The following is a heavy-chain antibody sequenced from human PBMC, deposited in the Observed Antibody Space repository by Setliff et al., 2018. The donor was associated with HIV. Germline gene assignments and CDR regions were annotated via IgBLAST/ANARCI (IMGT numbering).Heavy chain of an antibody. V-gene: IGHV4-39*07. CDR1: GDSITSGSFF. D-gene: IGHD6-13*01. J-gene: IGHJ6*03. Sequence: SETLSLTCTVSGDSITSGSFFWTWIRQNPGKGLEWIGEINHSGSTHYNPSLKSRFTISVDTSKNQFSLKVNSVTAADTAVYYCARGARLLAGYSDRWDYYYMGVWGKGTTVTVSS. CDR3: ARGARLLAGYSDRWDYYYMGV. CDR2: INHSGST.